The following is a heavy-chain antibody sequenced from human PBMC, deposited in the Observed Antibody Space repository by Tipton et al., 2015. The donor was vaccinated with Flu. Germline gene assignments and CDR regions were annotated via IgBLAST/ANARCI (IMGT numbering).Heavy chain of an antibody. CDR2: IYNSGST. CDR1: GDSISRRSYY. V-gene: IGHV4-39*07. CDR3: AREKGSRGSEYFQQ. D-gene: IGHD6-19*01. J-gene: IGHJ1*01. Sequence: TLSLTCTVSGDSISRRSYYWGWIRQPPGKGLEWIGNIYNSGSTYYNPSLKSRVTISIDTSKNQFSLRLYSVTAADTAVYFCAREKGSRGSEYFQQWGQGTLVIVSS.